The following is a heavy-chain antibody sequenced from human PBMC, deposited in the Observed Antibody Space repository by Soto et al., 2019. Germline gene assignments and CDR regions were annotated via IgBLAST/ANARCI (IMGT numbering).Heavy chain of an antibody. CDR2: ISYDGSNK. Sequence: GGSLRLSCAASGFTFSSYAMHWVRQAPDKGLEWVAVISYDGSNKYYADSVKGRFTISRDNSKNTLYLQMNSLRAEDTAVYYCARGANPDYWGQGTLVTVSS. V-gene: IGHV3-30-3*01. J-gene: IGHJ4*02. CDR1: GFTFSSYA. CDR3: ARGANPDY.